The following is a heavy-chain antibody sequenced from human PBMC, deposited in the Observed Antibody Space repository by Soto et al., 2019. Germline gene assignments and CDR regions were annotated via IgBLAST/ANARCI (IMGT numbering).Heavy chain of an antibody. CDR1: GGTFSSYA. CDR2: FIPIFGTP. J-gene: IGHJ6*02. CDR3: ARSSGYSYGFLPV. V-gene: IGHV1-69*13. D-gene: IGHD5-18*01. Sequence: SVKVSCKASGGTFSSYAISWVRQAPGQGLEWMGGFIPIFGTPNYAQKFQGRVTITADESTSTAYMELSSLRSEATAVYYCARSSGYSYGFLPVWGQGTTVTVSS.